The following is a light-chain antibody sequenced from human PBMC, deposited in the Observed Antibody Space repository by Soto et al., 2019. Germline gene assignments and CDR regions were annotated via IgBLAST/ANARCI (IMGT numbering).Light chain of an antibody. Sequence: QSVLTQPRSVSGSPGQSVTISCTGTSSDVGGYNYVSWYQHHPGKAPKLMIYDVTKRPSGVPDRFSGSKSGNTASLTISGLQAEDEAEYYCCSYAGSYTLVLGGGTKLTVL. CDR2: DVT. V-gene: IGLV2-11*01. CDR3: CSYAGSYTLV. J-gene: IGLJ2*01. CDR1: SSDVGGYNY.